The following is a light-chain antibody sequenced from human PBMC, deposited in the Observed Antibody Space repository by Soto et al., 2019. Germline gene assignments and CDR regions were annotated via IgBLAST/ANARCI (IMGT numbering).Light chain of an antibody. CDR3: LQLGVYPLT. CDR2: AAS. V-gene: IGKV1-9*01. CDR1: QGVSSY. J-gene: IGKJ4*01. Sequence: IQLTQSPSSLSASVGDRVTITCRASQGVSSYLAWYQQKPGRAPKLLIYAASTLQSGVPSRFSGSGSGTEFTLTISSLQPEDFATYTCLQLGVYPLTFCGGPKVEVE.